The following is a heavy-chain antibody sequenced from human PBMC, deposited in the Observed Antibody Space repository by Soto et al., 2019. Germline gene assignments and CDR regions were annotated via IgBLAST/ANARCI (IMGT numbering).Heavy chain of an antibody. D-gene: IGHD1-26*01. V-gene: IGHV3-23*01. CDR1: GFIFRSYA. Sequence: GPMSLSCAACGFIFRSYAMNWVRQAPGKGLEWVSVMVGDGSSSDYADSVRGRFTISRDNSKNTLYLQMNSLRVEDTAVYYCAKDLRPDGRYDLDYWGQGTLVTVSS. CDR3: AKDLRPDGRYDLDY. J-gene: IGHJ4*02. CDR2: MVGDGSSS.